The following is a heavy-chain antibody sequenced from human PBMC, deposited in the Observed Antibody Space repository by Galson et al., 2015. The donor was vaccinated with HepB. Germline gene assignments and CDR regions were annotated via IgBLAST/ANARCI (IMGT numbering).Heavy chain of an antibody. CDR3: ARVSGTIYYYGMDV. Sequence: CAISGDIVSNNNAAWYWIRQSPSRGLEWLGRTYYRAKWYNDYAVSVRSRININPDTSKKHFSLQLNSVTPEDTAVYYCARVSGTIYYYGMDVWGQGTTVTVSS. CDR2: TYYRAKWYN. J-gene: IGHJ6*02. V-gene: IGHV6-1*01. D-gene: IGHD2-2*01. CDR1: GDIVSNNNAA.